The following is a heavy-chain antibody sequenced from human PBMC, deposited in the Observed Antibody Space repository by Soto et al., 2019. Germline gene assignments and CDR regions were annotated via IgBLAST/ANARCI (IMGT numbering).Heavy chain of an antibody. CDR3: ARAGGTTVTGLWHFDS. V-gene: IGHV3-33*01. D-gene: IGHD4-17*01. J-gene: IGHJ4*02. Sequence: QVQLEESGGGVVQPGRSLRLSCEASGFTFNTYSMHWVRQPPGKGLEWLAAIWYDGTQKYYADSVKGRFIISRDNSKKTLYLEMNSLRAEDTAVYYCARAGGTTVTGLWHFDSWGQGILVTDSS. CDR2: IWYDGTQK. CDR1: GFTFNTYS.